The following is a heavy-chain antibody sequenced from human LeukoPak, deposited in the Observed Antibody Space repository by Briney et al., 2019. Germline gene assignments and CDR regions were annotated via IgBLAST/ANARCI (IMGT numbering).Heavy chain of an antibody. CDR1: GASISSYH. V-gene: IGHV4-59*01. Sequence: SETLSLTCSVSGASISSYHWSWIRQSQGKGLEWIGYIYFSGSTKYNPSLKSRVTISVDTSKNQFSLNLSSVTAADTAVYYCARYGDSGFKDWGQGAPVTVSS. D-gene: IGHD4-17*01. J-gene: IGHJ4*02. CDR2: IYFSGST. CDR3: ARYGDSGFKD.